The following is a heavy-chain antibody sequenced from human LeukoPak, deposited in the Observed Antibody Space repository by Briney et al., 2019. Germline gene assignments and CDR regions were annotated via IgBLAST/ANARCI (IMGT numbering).Heavy chain of an antibody. CDR2: IIPILGIA. J-gene: IGHJ4*02. D-gene: IGHD3-22*01. CDR3: ARGRYDSSGYYLDY. CDR1: GGTFSSYA. Sequence: ASVKVSCKASGGTFSSYAISWVRQAPGQGLEWMGRIIPILGIANYAQKFQGRVTITADKSTSTAYMELSSLRSEDTAVYYCARGRYDSSGYYLDYWGRGTLVTVSS. V-gene: IGHV1-69*04.